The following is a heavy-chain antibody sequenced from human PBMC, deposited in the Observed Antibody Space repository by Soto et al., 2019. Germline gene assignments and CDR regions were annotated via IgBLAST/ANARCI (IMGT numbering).Heavy chain of an antibody. V-gene: IGHV3-21*01. J-gene: IGHJ4*02. CDR1: GFTFSSYS. D-gene: IGHD3-3*01. CDR2: ISSSSSYI. Sequence: EVQLVESGGGLVKPGGSLRLSCAASGFTFSSYSMNWVRQTPGKGLEWVSSISSSSSYIYYADSVKGRFTISRDNAKNSLYLKMNSLRAEDTAVYYCARAVGESYDFWTFDYWGPGTLVTVSS. CDR3: ARAVGESYDFWTFDY.